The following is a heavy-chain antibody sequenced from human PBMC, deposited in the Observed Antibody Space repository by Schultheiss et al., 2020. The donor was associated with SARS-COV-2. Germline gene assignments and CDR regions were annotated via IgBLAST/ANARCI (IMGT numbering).Heavy chain of an antibody. CDR1: GFTFSDYY. D-gene: IGHD6-13*01. CDR3: VTLPGIAAAGTEYFQH. CDR2: ISSSGSTI. Sequence: GESLKISCAASGFTFSDYYMSWIRQAPGKGLEWVSYISSSGSTIYYADSVKGRFTISRDNAKNSLYLQMNSLRAEDTALYYCVTLPGIAAAGTEYFQHWGQGTLVTVSS. V-gene: IGHV3-11*01. J-gene: IGHJ1*01.